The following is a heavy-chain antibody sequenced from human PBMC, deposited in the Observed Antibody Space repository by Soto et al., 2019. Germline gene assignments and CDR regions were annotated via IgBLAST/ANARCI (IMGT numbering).Heavy chain of an antibody. CDR1: GFTFNSAW. J-gene: IGHJ1*01. CDR3: TTVSPPG. Sequence: GGSLRLSCAASGFTFNSAWMTWVRQAPGKGLEWVGRIKSETDGGTTDYAAPVKGRFTLSRDDSKNTLYLQMNSLKTEDSAVYYCTTVSPPGWGQGTLVTVSS. V-gene: IGHV3-15*01. CDR2: IKSETDGGTT.